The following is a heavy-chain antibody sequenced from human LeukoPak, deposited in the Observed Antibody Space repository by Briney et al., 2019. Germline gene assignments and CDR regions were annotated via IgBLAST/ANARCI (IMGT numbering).Heavy chain of an antibody. Sequence: PGGSLRLSCAASGFTFSDYYMSWIRQAPGKGLEWVSYISSSGSTIYYADSVKGRFTISRDNSKNTVYLQMNSLRVEDTAVHYCTKGATIGAFDIWGQGTMVTVSS. CDR2: ISSSGSTI. CDR1: GFTFSDYY. J-gene: IGHJ3*02. V-gene: IGHV3-11*04. D-gene: IGHD5-24*01. CDR3: TKGATIGAFDI.